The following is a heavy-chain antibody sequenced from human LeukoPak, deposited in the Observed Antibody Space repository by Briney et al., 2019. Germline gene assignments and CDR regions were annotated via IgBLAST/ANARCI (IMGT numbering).Heavy chain of an antibody. V-gene: IGHV3-30*04. D-gene: IGHD6-19*01. CDR3: ATPAPVGLVYDTEYYFDY. Sequence: PGGSLRLSCAASGFTFSSYAMHWVRQAPGKGLEWVAVISNDGSKKNYADSVKGRFTISRDNSKNTLYLQMNSLRAEDTAVYYCATPAPVGLVYDTEYYFDYWGQGTLVTVSS. J-gene: IGHJ4*02. CDR2: ISNDGSKK. CDR1: GFTFSSYA.